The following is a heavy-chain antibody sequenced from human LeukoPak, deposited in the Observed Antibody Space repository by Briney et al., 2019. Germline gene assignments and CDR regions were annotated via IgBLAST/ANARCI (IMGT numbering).Heavy chain of an antibody. CDR1: GVTVSSNC. CDR2: IYSDGSP. V-gene: IGHV3-53*01. J-gene: IGHJ3*02. D-gene: IGHD3-22*01. Sequence: GGSLRLSCAASGVTVSSNCMSWVRQAPGKGLEWVSLIYSDGSPYYADSVKGRFTIARDNSKNTLYLQMNSLRAEDTAVYCCATLLARYDSSGYSSLRVAFDIWGQGTMVTVSS. CDR3: ATLLARYDSSGYSSLRVAFDI.